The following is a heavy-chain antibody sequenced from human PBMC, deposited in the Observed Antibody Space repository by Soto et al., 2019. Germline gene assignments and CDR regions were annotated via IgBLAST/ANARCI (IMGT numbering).Heavy chain of an antibody. CDR1: GGSISSYY. Sequence: SETLSLTCTVSGGSISSYYWSWIRQPPGKGLEWIGYIYYTGSTYYNPSLKSRVTISVDTSKNHFSLKLTSVTAADTAVYYCARPSSSTVTTGATFDIWGQGTMVTVSS. D-gene: IGHD4-17*01. CDR2: IYYTGST. J-gene: IGHJ3*02. CDR3: ARPSSSTVTTGATFDI. V-gene: IGHV4-59*04.